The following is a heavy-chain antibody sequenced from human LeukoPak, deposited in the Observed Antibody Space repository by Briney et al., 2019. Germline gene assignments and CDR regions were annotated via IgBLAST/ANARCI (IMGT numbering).Heavy chain of an antibody. CDR3: ARVGYDILTVYAGYYGMDV. V-gene: IGHV3-33*01. D-gene: IGHD3-9*01. CDR2: VWYDGSNK. Sequence: GRSLRLSCAASVFTFSSYGMHWVRQAPGKGLEWVAVVWYDGSNKYYADSVKGRFTISRDNSKNTLYLQMNSLRAEDTAVYYCARVGYDILTVYAGYYGMDVWGQGTTVTVSS. J-gene: IGHJ6*02. CDR1: VFTFSSYG.